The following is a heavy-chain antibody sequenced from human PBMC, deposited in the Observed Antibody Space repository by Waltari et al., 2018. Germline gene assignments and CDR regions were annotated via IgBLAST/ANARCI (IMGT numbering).Heavy chain of an antibody. CDR2: INHGERI. CDR1: GGSLSGYY. V-gene: IGHV4-34*01. CDR3: VREQWEARSAFDL. D-gene: IGHD1-26*01. Sequence: QMQLQQWGAGLLKPSETLSLTCAVYGGSLSGYYWTWIRQPPRTGPEWIGEINHGERINYNPSLKSRVTISVDKSNNQVSLKLTSMTAADTGVYYCVREQWEARSAFDLWGQGTMVTVSP. J-gene: IGHJ3*01.